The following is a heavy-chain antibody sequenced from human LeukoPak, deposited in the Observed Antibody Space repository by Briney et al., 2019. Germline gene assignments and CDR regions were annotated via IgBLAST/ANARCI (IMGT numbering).Heavy chain of an antibody. D-gene: IGHD6-19*01. CDR2: ISSGGSTI. CDR1: GFTFSDYY. J-gene: IGHJ4*02. V-gene: IGHV3-11*04. Sequence: GGSLRLSCAASGFTFSDYYMSWIRQAPGKGLEWVSYISSGGSTIYYADSVKGRFTISRDNAKNSLYLQMNSLRAEETAVYYCARDLGVAALDNWGQGTLVTVSS. CDR3: ARDLGVAALDN.